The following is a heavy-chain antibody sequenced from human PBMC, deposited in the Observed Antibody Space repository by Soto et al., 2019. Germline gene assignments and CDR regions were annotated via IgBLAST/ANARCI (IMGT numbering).Heavy chain of an antibody. Sequence: QITLKESGPTLVKPTQTLTLTCTFSGFSLSTSGVGVGWIRQPPGKALEWLAVIYWDDTKHYNPSLKSRLIITKDTSKNQVVLTMTNMDPVDTATYYCAHKGYGDYPLDYWGQGTLVTVSS. J-gene: IGHJ4*02. D-gene: IGHD4-17*01. V-gene: IGHV2-5*02. CDR2: IYWDDTK. CDR3: AHKGYGDYPLDY. CDR1: GFSLSTSGVG.